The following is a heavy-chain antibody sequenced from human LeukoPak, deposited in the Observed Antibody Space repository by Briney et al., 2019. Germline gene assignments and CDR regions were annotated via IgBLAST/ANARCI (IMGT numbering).Heavy chain of an antibody. J-gene: IGHJ3*02. CDR2: INHSGST. CDR3: ARVSSRFLEWLLYRSYAFDI. Sequence: SETLSLTCAVYGGSFSGYYWSWIRQPPGKGLEWIGEINHSGSTNYNPSLKSRVTISVDTSKNQFSLKLSSVTAADTAVCYCARVSSRFLEWLLYRSYAFDIWGQGTMVTVSS. V-gene: IGHV4-34*01. D-gene: IGHD3-3*01. CDR1: GGSFSGYY.